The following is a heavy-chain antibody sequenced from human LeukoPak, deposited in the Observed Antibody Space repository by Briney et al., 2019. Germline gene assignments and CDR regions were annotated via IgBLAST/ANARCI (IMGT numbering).Heavy chain of an antibody. CDR1: GFTFSSYW. J-gene: IGHJ6*02. V-gene: IGHV3-74*01. CDR2: INSDGSST. CDR3: ARNHWNYVYYGMDV. D-gene: IGHD1-1*01. Sequence: PGGSLRLSCAASGFTFSSYWMHWVRQAPGKGLVWVSRINSDGSSTSYADSVKGRFTISRDNAKNTVYLQMNSLRAEDTAVYYCARNHWNYVYYGMDVWGQGTTVTVSS.